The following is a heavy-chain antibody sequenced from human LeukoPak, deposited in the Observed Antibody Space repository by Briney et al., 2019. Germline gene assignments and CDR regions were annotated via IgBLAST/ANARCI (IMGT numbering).Heavy chain of an antibody. D-gene: IGHD3-22*01. V-gene: IGHV3-48*01. J-gene: IGHJ4*02. CDR1: GFTFSSYS. Sequence: PGGSLRLSCAASGFTFSSYSMNWVRQAPGKGLEWVSYISSTSSHIFYADSVKGRFTISRDNAKNSLFLQMNSLRAEDTAVYYCARDGVSSAFFDYWGQGTLVTVSS. CDR2: ISSTSSHI. CDR3: ARDGVSSAFFDY.